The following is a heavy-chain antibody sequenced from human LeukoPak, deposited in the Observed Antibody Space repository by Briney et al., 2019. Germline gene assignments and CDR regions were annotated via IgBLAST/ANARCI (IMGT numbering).Heavy chain of an antibody. V-gene: IGHV1-69*05. CDR2: IIPIFGTA. Sequence: ASVKVSCKASGGTFSSYAISWVRQAPGQGLEWMGGIIPIFGTANYAQKFQGRVTITRNTSISTAYMELSSLRSEDTAVYYCARGLGPMRFDPWGQGTLVTVPS. J-gene: IGHJ5*02. CDR1: GGTFSSYA. CDR3: ARGLGPMRFDP.